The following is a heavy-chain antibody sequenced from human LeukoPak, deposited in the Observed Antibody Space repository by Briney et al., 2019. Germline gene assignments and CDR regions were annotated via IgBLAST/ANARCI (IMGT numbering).Heavy chain of an antibody. J-gene: IGHJ4*02. Sequence: PGGSLRLSCAASGFTFSSYAMSWVRQAPGKGLEWVSAISGSGGSTYYADSVKGRFTISRDNSKNTLYLQMNSLRAEDTAVYYCVKAGYSSGWYYFDYWGQGTLVTVSS. D-gene: IGHD6-19*01. V-gene: IGHV3-23*01. CDR3: VKAGYSSGWYYFDY. CDR2: ISGSGGST. CDR1: GFTFSSYA.